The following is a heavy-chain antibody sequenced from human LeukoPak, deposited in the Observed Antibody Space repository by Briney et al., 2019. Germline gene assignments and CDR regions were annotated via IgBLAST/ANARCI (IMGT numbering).Heavy chain of an antibody. J-gene: IGHJ4*02. CDR3: ARGCGGDCYPFDY. CDR1: GGSISSYY. D-gene: IGHD2-21*02. Sequence: SETLSLTCTVPGGSISSYYWSWIRQPPGKGLEWIGYIYYSGSTNYNPSLKSRVTISVDTSKNQFSLKLSSVTAADTAVYYCARGCGGDCYPFDYWGQGTLVTVSS. CDR2: IYYSGST. V-gene: IGHV4-59*01.